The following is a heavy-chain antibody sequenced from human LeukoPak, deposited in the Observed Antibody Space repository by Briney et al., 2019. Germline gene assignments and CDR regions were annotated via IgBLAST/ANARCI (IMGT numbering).Heavy chain of an antibody. CDR1: GFTFSSYA. CDR2: ISGSGGST. D-gene: IGHD1-26*01. J-gene: IGHJ4*02. V-gene: IGHV3-23*01. Sequence: GGSLRLSCAASGFTFSSYAMSWVREAPGKGLEWVSAISGSGGSTNCADSVKGRFTISRDISKNTLYLQVNSLRAEDTAVYYCAKGGKWDVTPFDYWGQGTLVTVSS. CDR3: AKGGKWDVTPFDY.